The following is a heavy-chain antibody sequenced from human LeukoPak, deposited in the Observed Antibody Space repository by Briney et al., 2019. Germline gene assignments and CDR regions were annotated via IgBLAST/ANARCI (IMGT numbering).Heavy chain of an antibody. J-gene: IGHJ3*02. D-gene: IGHD2-15*01. CDR2: IYYSGST. Sequence: SETLSLTCTVSGGSISSGGYYWSWIRQPPGKGLEWIGYIYYSGSTYYNPSLKSRVTISVDTSKNQFSLKLSSVTAADTAVYYCARDIRAASNAFDIWGQGTMVTVSS. V-gene: IGHV4-30-4*08. CDR1: GGSISSGGYY. CDR3: ARDIRAASNAFDI.